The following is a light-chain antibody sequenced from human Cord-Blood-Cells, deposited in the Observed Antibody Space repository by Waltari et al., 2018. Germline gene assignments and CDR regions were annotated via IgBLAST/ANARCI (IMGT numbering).Light chain of an antibody. J-gene: IGLJ3*02. Sequence: QSVLTQPPSASGTPGQRVTISCSGSSSNIGSNHVYWYQHLPGTAPKLLIYRNNQRPSGVPDRFSGSKSGTSASLAISGLRSEDEADYYCAAWDDSLSGRVFGGGTKLTVL. CDR1: SSNIGSNH. CDR3: AAWDDSLSGRV. CDR2: RNN. V-gene: IGLV1-47*01.